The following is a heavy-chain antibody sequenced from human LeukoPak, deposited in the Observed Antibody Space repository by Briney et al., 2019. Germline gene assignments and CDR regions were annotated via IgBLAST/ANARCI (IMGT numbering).Heavy chain of an antibody. CDR3: ARGYSSSWYPNWFDP. CDR1: GYSINSGYY. V-gene: IGHV4-38-2*02. CDR2: IYHSGSS. Sequence: PSETLSLTCTVSGYSINSGYYWGWIRQPPGKGLEWIGSIYHSGSSYYNPSLNSRVTISVDTSKNQFSLKLSSVTAADTAVYYCARGYSSSWYPNWFDPWGQGTLVTVSS. J-gene: IGHJ5*02. D-gene: IGHD6-13*01.